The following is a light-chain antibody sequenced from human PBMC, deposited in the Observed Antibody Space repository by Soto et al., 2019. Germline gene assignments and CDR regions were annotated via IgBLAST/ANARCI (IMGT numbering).Light chain of an antibody. V-gene: IGLV2-8*01. CDR3: SSYAGSSNV. CDR1: SSDVGGYNY. CDR2: EVN. J-gene: IGLJ1*01. Sequence: QSVLAQPPSASGSPGQSVAISYTGTSSDVGGYNYVSWYQQHPGEAPKLMIYEVNKRPSGVPDRFSGSKSGNTASLTVSGLQAEDEADYYCSSYAGSSNVFGTGTKVTVL.